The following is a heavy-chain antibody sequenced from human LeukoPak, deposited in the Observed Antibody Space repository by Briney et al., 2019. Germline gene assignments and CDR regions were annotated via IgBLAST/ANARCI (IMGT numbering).Heavy chain of an antibody. D-gene: IGHD3-16*01. J-gene: IGHJ4*02. CDR1: GYTFTSYY. Sequence: ASVKVSCKASGYTFTSYYMHWVRQAPGQGLEWMGTINPRGGSTSYALKFQGRVTMTRDMSTSTVYMELSSLRSEDTAVYYCARDNDSRDPPHFDYWGQGTLVTVSS. V-gene: IGHV1-46*01. CDR3: ARDNDSRDPPHFDY. CDR2: INPRGGST.